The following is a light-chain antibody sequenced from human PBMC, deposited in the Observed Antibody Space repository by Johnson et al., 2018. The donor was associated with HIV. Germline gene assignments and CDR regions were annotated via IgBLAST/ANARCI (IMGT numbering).Light chain of an antibody. CDR2: ETT. CDR3: GTWDNRLSGTYV. J-gene: IGLJ1*01. CDR1: SSNIGNNY. Sequence: QSVLTQPPSVSAAPGQKVSISCAGSSSNIGNNYVSWYHHLPRTAPKLLIYETTKRPSGIPDRFSGSQSGTSDTLGITVLQTGDEADYYCGTWDNRLSGTYVFGTVTKVTVL. V-gene: IGLV1-51*01.